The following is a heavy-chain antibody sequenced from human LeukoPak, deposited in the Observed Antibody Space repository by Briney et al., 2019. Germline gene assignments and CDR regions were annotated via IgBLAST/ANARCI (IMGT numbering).Heavy chain of an antibody. CDR2: ISSSSSTI. D-gene: IGHD3-22*01. CDR1: GFTFSSHG. J-gene: IGHJ4*02. V-gene: IGHV3-48*01. Sequence: GGSLRLSCAASGFTFSSHGMNWVRQAPGKGLEWVSYISSSSSTIYYADSVKGRFTISRDNAKNSLYLQMNSLRAEDTAVYYCARGAYYYEDWGQGTLATVSS. CDR3: ARGAYYYED.